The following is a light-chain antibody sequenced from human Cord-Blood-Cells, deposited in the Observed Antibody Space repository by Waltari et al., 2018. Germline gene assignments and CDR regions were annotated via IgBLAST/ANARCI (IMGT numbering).Light chain of an antibody. Sequence: QSALTQPASVSGSPGQSITISCPGTSSDVGGYNYVSWYQQHPGKAPKPMIYDVSNRPSGVSNRFSGSKSGNTASLTISGLQAEDEADYYCSSYTSSSTRRVFGGGTKLTVL. CDR3: SSYTSSSTRRV. CDR2: DVS. V-gene: IGLV2-14*01. J-gene: IGLJ3*02. CDR1: SSDVGGYNY.